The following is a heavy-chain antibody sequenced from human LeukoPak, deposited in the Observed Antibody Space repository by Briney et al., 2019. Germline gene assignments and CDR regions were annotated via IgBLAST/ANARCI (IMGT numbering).Heavy chain of an antibody. CDR2: IIPIFGTA. CDR1: GGTFNSYA. Sequence: GASVKVSCKASGGTFNSYAISWVRQAPGQGLEWMGGIIPIFGTANYAQNFQGRVTMTRDTSASTVYMELSSLRSEDTAIYYCARIRDGYNDAYDIWGQGTVVTVPS. V-gene: IGHV1-69*05. D-gene: IGHD5-24*01. J-gene: IGHJ3*02. CDR3: ARIRDGYNDAYDI.